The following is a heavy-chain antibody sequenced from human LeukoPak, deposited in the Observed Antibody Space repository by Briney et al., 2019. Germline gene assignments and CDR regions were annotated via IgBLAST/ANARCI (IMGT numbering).Heavy chain of an antibody. Sequence: PSETLSLTCAVSGYSISSGYYWGWIRQPPGEGVEWIGTMLHSGTTYYNPSLKSRVTISVDTSNNQFSLKLSSMTAVDTAVYYCARHGRGSVDYWGQGTLVAVSS. D-gene: IGHD1-26*01. CDR3: ARHGRGSVDY. J-gene: IGHJ4*02. CDR2: MLHSGTT. V-gene: IGHV4-38-2*01. CDR1: GYSISSGYY.